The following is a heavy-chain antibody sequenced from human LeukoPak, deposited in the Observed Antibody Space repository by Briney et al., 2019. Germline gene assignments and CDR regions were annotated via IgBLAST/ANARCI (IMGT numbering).Heavy chain of an antibody. CDR2: IYHNGTP. CDR3: ATAPILRGEGGEHYKYGMDV. CDR1: VGSINSGNW. Sequence: SGTLSLTCAVSVGSINSGNWWSWVRQSPGKGLEWIGEIYHNGTPNYNPSLKSRVTISADTFKNHFSLKMTSVTAADTAVYYCATAPILRGEGGEHYKYGMDVWGQGTTVTVSS. D-gene: IGHD2-2*02. V-gene: IGHV4-4*02. J-gene: IGHJ6*02.